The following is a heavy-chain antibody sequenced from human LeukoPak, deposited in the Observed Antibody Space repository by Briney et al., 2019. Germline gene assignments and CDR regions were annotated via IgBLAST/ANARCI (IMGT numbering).Heavy chain of an antibody. CDR1: GGSISSSSYY. CDR3: ATSRRRDYFDY. J-gene: IGHJ4*02. CDR2: IYYSGST. D-gene: IGHD1-14*01. V-gene: IGHV4-39*07. Sequence: SETLSLTCTVSGGSISSSSYYWGWIRQPPGKGLEWIGSIYYSGSTYYNPSLKSRVTISVDTSKNQFSLKLSSVTVADTAVYYCATSRRRDYFDYWGQGTLVTVSS.